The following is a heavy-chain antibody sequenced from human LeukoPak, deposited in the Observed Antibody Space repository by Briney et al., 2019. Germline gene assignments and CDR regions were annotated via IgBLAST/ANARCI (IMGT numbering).Heavy chain of an antibody. CDR3: ARDDGDYPTYYYYGMDV. D-gene: IGHD4-17*01. J-gene: IGHJ6*02. V-gene: IGHV6-1*01. CDR2: TYYRSKWYN. Sequence: SQTLSHTCAISGDSVSSNSAAWNWIRQSPSRGLEWLGRTYYRSKWYNDYAVSVKSRITINPDTSKNQFSLQLNSVTPEDTAVYYCARDDGDYPTYYYYGMDVWGQGTTVTVSS. CDR1: GDSVSSNSAA.